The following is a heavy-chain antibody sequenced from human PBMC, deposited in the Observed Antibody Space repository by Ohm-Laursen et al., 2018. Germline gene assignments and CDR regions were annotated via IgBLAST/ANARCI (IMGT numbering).Heavy chain of an antibody. CDR1: GFTFSNYA. D-gene: IGHD6-19*01. V-gene: IGHV3-23*01. CDR2: ITDSGGST. CDR3: AKGSRTSGWPN. J-gene: IGHJ4*02. Sequence: SLRLSCTASGFTFSNYAMYWVCQAPGKGLEWVSAITDSGGSTFYADSVKGRFTISRDNSKNMLYLQMNSLRAEDTAIYYCAKGSRTSGWPNWGQGTLVTVSS.